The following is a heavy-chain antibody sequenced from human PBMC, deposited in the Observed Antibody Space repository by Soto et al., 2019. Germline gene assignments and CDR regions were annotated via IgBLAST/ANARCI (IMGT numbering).Heavy chain of an antibody. CDR3: ARGARYLVFGYYYYYMDV. CDR2: INPNSGGT. D-gene: IGHD6-6*01. J-gene: IGHJ6*03. V-gene: IGHV1-2*04. CDR1: GYTFTGYY. Sequence: GASVKVSCKASGYTFTGYYMHWVRQAPGQGLEWMGWINPNSGGTNYAQKFQGWVTMTRDTSISTAYMELSRLRSDDTAVYYCARGARYLVFGYYYYYMDVWGKGTTVTVSS.